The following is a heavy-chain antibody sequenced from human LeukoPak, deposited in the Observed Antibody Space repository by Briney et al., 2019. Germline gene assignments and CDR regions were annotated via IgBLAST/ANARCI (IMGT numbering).Heavy chain of an antibody. Sequence: PSETLSLTCTVSGGSISSSSYYWGWIRQPPGKGLEWIGYIYYSGSTNYNPSLKSRVTISVDTSKNQFSLKLSSVTAADTAVYYCARTSLERVQYNWFDPWGQGTLVTVSS. J-gene: IGHJ5*02. D-gene: IGHD1-1*01. CDR3: ARTSLERVQYNWFDP. CDR2: IYYSGST. V-gene: IGHV4-61*05. CDR1: GGSISSSSYY.